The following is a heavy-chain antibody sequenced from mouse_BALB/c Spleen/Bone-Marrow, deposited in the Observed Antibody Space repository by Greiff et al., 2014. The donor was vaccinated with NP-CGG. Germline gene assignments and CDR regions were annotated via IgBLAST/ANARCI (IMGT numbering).Heavy chain of an antibody. CDR2: INPYNDGT. CDR1: GYTFTSYV. Sequence: LVESGPELVKPGASVKMSCKASGYTFTSYVMHWVKQKPGQGLEWIGYINPYNDGTKYNEKFKGKATLTSDKSSSTAYMELSSLTSEDSAVYYCARPRQLGLPYSLDYWGQGTTLPVSS. CDR3: ARPRQLGLPYSLDY. J-gene: IGHJ2*01. D-gene: IGHD3-2*01. V-gene: IGHV1-14*01.